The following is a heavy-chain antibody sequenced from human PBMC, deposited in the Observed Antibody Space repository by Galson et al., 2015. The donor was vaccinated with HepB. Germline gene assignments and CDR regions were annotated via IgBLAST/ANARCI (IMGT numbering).Heavy chain of an antibody. CDR1: GFTFSSYS. D-gene: IGHD2-2*01. V-gene: IGHV3-48*04. CDR2: ISSSSTI. J-gene: IGHJ6*02. Sequence: SLRLSCAASGFTFSSYSMNWVRQAPGKGLEWVSYISSSSTIYYADSVKGRFTISRDNAKNSLYLQMNSLRAEDTAVYYCAREPGDIVVVPAAMGMDVWGQGTTVTVSS. CDR3: AREPGDIVVVPAAMGMDV.